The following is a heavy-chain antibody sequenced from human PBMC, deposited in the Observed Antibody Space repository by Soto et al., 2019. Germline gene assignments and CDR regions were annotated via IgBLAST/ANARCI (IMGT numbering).Heavy chain of an antibody. J-gene: IGHJ5*02. V-gene: IGHV4-61*01. CDR3: ARDIYGSGANWFDP. D-gene: IGHD3-10*01. Sequence: NPSETLSLTCTVSGGSVSSGSYYWSWIRQPPGKGLEWIGYIYYSGSTNYNPSLKSRVTISVDTSKNQFSLKLSSVTAADTAVYYCARDIYGSGANWFDPWGQGTLVTVSS. CDR1: GGSVSSGSYY. CDR2: IYYSGST.